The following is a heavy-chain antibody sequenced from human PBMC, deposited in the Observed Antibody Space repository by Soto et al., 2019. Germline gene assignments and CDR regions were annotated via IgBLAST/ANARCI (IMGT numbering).Heavy chain of an antibody. V-gene: IGHV1-8*01. CDR1: GYTFTSYD. D-gene: IGHD3-10*01. CDR3: ARSTSEYGERH. CDR2: MNPNSGNT. Sequence: QVQLVQSGAEGKKPGASVKVSCKASGYTFTSYDINWVRQAPGQGLEWMGWMNPNSGNTGFAQKFQGRVTMTRNTSISTAYMELSRLRSEDTAGYYWARSTSEYGERHWGQGTLVTVSS. J-gene: IGHJ4*02.